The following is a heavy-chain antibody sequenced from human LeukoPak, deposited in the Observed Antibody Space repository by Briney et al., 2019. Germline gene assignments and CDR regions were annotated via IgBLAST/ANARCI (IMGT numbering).Heavy chain of an antibody. D-gene: IGHD2-15*01. CDR3: ASCSGGSCHSVY. V-gene: IGHV3-9*01. CDR2: ISWNSGSI. Sequence: GGSLRLSCAASGFTFDDYAMHWVRQAPGKGLEWVSGISWNSGSIGYADSVKGRFTISRDNAKNSLYLQMNSLRAEDTAVYYCASCSGGSCHSVYWGQGTLVTVSS. J-gene: IGHJ4*02. CDR1: GFTFDDYA.